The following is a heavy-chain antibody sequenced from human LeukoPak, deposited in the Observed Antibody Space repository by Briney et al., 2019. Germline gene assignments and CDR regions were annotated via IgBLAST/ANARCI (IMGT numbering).Heavy chain of an antibody. D-gene: IGHD6-19*01. V-gene: IGHV3-64*01. CDR1: GFTFSSYA. J-gene: IGHJ3*02. CDR2: ISSNGGST. Sequence: GGSLRLSCAASGFTFSSYAMHWVRQAPGKGLEYVSAISSNGGSTYYANSVKGRFTISRDNSKNTLYLQMGSLRAEDMALYYCARTALAGTLAFDIWGQGTMVTVSS. CDR3: ARTALAGTLAFDI.